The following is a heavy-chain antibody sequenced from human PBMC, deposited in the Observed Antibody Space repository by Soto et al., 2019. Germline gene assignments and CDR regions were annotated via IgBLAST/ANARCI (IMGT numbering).Heavy chain of an antibody. CDR3: ARYSSGWSYFDY. Sequence: SETLSLTCTGSGGSISSSSYYWGWIRQPPGKGLESIGSIYYSGSTYYNPSLKSRVTISVNTSKNQFSLKLSSVTAADTAVYYCARYSSGWSYFDYWGQGTLVTVSS. V-gene: IGHV4-39*01. D-gene: IGHD6-19*01. J-gene: IGHJ4*02. CDR1: GGSISSSSYY. CDR2: IYYSGST.